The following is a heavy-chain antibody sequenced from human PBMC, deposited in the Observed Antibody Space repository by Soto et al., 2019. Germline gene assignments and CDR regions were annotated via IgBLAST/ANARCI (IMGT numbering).Heavy chain of an antibody. CDR2: IIPIFGTA. CDR3: ARRVPAAGYYCGMDV. V-gene: IGHV1-69*05. CDR1: GGTFSSYA. D-gene: IGHD2-2*01. Sequence: QVQLVQSGAEVKKPGSSVKVSCKASGGTFSSYAISWVRQAPGQGLEWMGGIIPIFGTANYAQKFQGRVTXPXXXSXXTAYMELSSLGAEDTAVYYCARRVPAAGYYCGMDVWGQGTTVTVSS. J-gene: IGHJ6*02.